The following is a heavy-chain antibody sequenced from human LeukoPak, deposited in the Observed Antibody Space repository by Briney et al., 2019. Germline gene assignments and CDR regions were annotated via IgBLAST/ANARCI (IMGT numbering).Heavy chain of an antibody. CDR1: GGSISSYY. D-gene: IGHD1-26*01. Sequence: DPSGTLSLTCTVSGGSISSYYWSWIRQPPGKGLEWIGYIYYSGSTSYNPSLKSRVTISVDTPKKQFSLKLSSVTAADTAFYYCARYIVSYPHDAFDIWGQGTMVTVSS. J-gene: IGHJ3*02. CDR3: ARYIVSYPHDAFDI. CDR2: IYYSGST. V-gene: IGHV4-59*01.